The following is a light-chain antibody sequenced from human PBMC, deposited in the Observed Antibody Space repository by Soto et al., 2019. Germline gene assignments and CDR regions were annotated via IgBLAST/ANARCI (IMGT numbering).Light chain of an antibody. CDR3: QHYNTCPYT. J-gene: IGKJ2*01. CDR1: QSISSW. V-gene: IGKV1-5*01. CDR2: DAS. Sequence: DIQMTQSPSTLSASVGERVTITCRASQSISSWLAWYQQKPGKAPKILIYDASSLESGVPSRFSGSGSGTQFTLTINGLQPDDFATYYCQHYNTCPYTFGQGTKLEIK.